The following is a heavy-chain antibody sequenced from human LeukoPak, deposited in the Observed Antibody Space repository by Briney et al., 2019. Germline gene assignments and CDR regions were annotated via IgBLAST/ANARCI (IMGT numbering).Heavy chain of an antibody. CDR2: INHSGST. CDR3: ARDLGSGTFAHYMDV. CDR1: GGSFSGYY. V-gene: IGHV4-34*01. D-gene: IGHD3-16*01. Sequence: SETLSLTCAVYGGSFSGYYWSWIRQPPGKGLEWIGEINHSGSTNYNPSLKSRVTISVDTSKNQFSLKLSSVTAADTAVYYCARDLGSGTFAHYMDVWGKGTTVTVSS. J-gene: IGHJ6*03.